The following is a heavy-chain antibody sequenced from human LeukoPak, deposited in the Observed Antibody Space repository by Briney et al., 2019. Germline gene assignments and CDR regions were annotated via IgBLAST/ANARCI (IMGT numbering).Heavy chain of an antibody. Sequence: GGSLRLSCAASGFTFSSYAMSWVRQALGKGLEWVSAISGSGGSTYYADSVKGRFTISRDNSKNTLYLQMNSLRAEDTAVYYCAKDSDIVATITYLFDYWGQGTLVTVSS. J-gene: IGHJ4*02. CDR2: ISGSGGST. CDR1: GFTFSSYA. CDR3: AKDSDIVATITYLFDY. V-gene: IGHV3-23*01. D-gene: IGHD5-12*01.